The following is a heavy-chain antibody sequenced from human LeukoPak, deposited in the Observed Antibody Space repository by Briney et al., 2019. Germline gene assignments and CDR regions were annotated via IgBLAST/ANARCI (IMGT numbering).Heavy chain of an antibody. V-gene: IGHV3-48*03. CDR2: ISSGGSNI. Sequence: GGSLRLSCAASGFTFSSYEMNWVRQAPGKGLEWGSYISSGGSNIYYADSVKGRFTISRDNAKNSLYLQMNSLRAEDTAVYYCARDSALTTYDSSGYYIDYWGQGTLVTVSS. CDR3: ARDSALTTYDSSGYYIDY. J-gene: IGHJ4*02. D-gene: IGHD3-22*01. CDR1: GFTFSSYE.